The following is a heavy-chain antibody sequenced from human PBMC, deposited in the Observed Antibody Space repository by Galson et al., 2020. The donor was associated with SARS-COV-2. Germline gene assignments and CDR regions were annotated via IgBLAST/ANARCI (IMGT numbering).Heavy chain of an antibody. J-gene: IGHJ4*02. V-gene: IGHV3-11*04. Sequence: GGSLRLSCAASGFSFSDYYMSWIRQAPGKGLEWISYISSSGSTIYYADSVQGRFIISRDNAKNSLYLQMNSLRAEDTAMYYCAAHDFWSGYYLDYWGQGTLVTVSS. CDR1: GFSFSDYY. CDR3: AAHDFWSGYYLDY. D-gene: IGHD3-3*01. CDR2: ISSSGSTI.